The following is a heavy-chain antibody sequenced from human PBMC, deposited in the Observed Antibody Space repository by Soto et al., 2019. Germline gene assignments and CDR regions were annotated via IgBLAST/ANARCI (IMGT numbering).Heavy chain of an antibody. V-gene: IGHV3-7*01. Sequence: EVQLVESGGGLVQPGGSLRLSCAASGFTFSSYWMSWVRQAPGKGLEWVTNIKQDGSEKYYVDSVKGRFTISGDNAKTSMYLQMNSLRAEDTAVYYCARAKALHPYCSSTSCYRGYYYGMDVWGQGTTVTVSS. D-gene: IGHD2-2*02. J-gene: IGHJ6*02. CDR3: ARAKALHPYCSSTSCYRGYYYGMDV. CDR2: IKQDGSEK. CDR1: GFTFSSYW.